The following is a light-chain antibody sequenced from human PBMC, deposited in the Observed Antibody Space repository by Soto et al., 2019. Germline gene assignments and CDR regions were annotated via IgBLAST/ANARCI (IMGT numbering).Light chain of an antibody. CDR3: LQYSGYVPT. CDR1: QGINSY. V-gene: IGKV1-17*03. J-gene: IGKJ4*01. CDR2: AAY. Sequence: IQRTQSPSAMSASVGDRSTITGLASQGINSYLSWFQQKPGKVPKRLIYAAYNLESGVTSRFSGSGSGTEFTLTINNLQPEDFATYYCLQYSGYVPTFGGGTKVEIK.